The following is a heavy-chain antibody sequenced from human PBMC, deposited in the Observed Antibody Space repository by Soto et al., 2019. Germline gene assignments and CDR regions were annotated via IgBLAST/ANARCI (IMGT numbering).Heavy chain of an antibody. CDR1: GGTFSSYA. D-gene: IGHD6-19*01. V-gene: IGHV1-69*01. Sequence: QVQLVQSGAEVKKPGSSVKVSCKASGGTFSSYAISWVRQAPGQGLEWMGGIIPLFGTANYAQKFQGRVTITADESTSTAYMELSSLRSEDTAVYYCARVPSHIAVAGTPLFDYWGQGTLVTVSS. CDR3: ARVPSHIAVAGTPLFDY. CDR2: IIPLFGTA. J-gene: IGHJ4*02.